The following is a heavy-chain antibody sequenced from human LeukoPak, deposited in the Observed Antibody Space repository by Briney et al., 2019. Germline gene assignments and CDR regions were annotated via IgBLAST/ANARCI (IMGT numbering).Heavy chain of an antibody. CDR2: ISWNSGSI. V-gene: IGHV3-9*01. CDR1: GFTFDDYA. J-gene: IGHJ4*02. CDR3: AKDPSRLPSQDY. D-gene: IGHD3-16*01. Sequence: PGRSLRLSCAASGFTFDDYAMHWVRQAPGKGLEWVSGISWNSGSIGYADSVKGRFTISRDNSKNTLYLQMNSLRAEDTAVYYCAKDPSRLPSQDYWGQGTLVTVSS.